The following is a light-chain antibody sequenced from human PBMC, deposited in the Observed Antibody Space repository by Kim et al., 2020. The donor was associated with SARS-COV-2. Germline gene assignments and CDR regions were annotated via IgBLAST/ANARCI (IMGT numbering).Light chain of an antibody. CDR1: QDIRNF. J-gene: IGKJ2*01. CDR3: QHFDSPPYT. Sequence: SAAVGDRVTITCQASQDIRNFLNWFQHKPGKAPKLLIYDASTLGAGVPSSFSGSGSGTDFTFTISSLQPEDIATYYCQHFDSPPYTFGQGTKLEIK. CDR2: DAS. V-gene: IGKV1-33*01.